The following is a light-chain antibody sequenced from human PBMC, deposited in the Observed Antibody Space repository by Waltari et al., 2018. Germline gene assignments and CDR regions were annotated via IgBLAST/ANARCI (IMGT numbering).Light chain of an antibody. CDR1: QSLTKRY. J-gene: IGKJ2*01. CDR3: QQYGSSIMYT. Sequence: VLTQSPGTLSLSPGESATLSCRASQSLTKRYLAWYQQNPGQAPRLVIYGASSRAAGIPDRFSGSGSGTDFTLTISRLEPEDFAVYYCQQYGSSIMYTFGQGTKLEIK. CDR2: GAS. V-gene: IGKV3-20*01.